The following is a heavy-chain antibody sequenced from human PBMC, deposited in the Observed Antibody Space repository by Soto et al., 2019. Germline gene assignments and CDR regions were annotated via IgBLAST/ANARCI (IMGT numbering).Heavy chain of an antibody. CDR1: GYTFTGYY. CDR3: ARDGGYCSGGSCSNFDY. V-gene: IGHV1-2*04. Sequence: ASVKVSCKASGYTFTGYYMHWVRQAPGQGLEWMGWINPNSGGTNYAQKFQGWVTMTRDTSISTAYMELSRLRSDDTAVYYCARDGGYCSGGSCSNFDYWGQGTLVTVPQ. J-gene: IGHJ4*02. CDR2: INPNSGGT. D-gene: IGHD2-15*01.